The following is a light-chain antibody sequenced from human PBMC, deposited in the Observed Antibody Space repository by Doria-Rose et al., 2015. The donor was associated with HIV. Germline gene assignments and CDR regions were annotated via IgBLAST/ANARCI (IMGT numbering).Light chain of an antibody. Sequence: DIVLTQSPGTLSLSPGERATLSCRAGQSFSSTYLAWYQQKPGQAHSLLIYDGSTRATGIPDRFSDSGSGTDFTRTINRLEPEDFALYYCHQYGTSWTFGQGTKVEI. V-gene: IGKV3-20*01. CDR3: HQYGTSWT. CDR2: DGS. J-gene: IGKJ1*01. CDR1: QSFSSTY.